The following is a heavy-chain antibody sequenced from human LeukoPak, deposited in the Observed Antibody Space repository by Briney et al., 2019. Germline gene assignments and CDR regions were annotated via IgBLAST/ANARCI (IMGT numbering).Heavy chain of an antibody. D-gene: IGHD3-3*01. CDR1: GFTFSSYS. Sequence: GGSLRLSCAASGFTFSSYSMNWVRQAPGKGLEWVSYISSSSSTIYYADSVKGRFTISRDNAKNSLYLQMNSLRAEDTAVYYCARCSGQSYYDFWSGYPIDYWGQGTLVTVSS. CDR2: ISSSSSTI. CDR3: ARCSGQSYYDFWSGYPIDY. V-gene: IGHV3-48*01. J-gene: IGHJ4*02.